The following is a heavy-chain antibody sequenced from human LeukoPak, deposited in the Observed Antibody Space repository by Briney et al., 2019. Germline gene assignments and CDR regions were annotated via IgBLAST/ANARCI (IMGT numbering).Heavy chain of an antibody. CDR2: IYTSGST. J-gene: IGHJ3*02. V-gene: IGHV4-61*02. Sequence: NPSQTLSLTCTVSGGSISSGSYYWSWIRQPAGKGLEWIGRIYTSGSTNYNPSLKSRVTISVDTSKNQFSLKLSSVTAADTAVYYCARVSNDSGDAFDIWGQGTMVTVSS. CDR1: GGSISSGSYY. D-gene: IGHD4-17*01. CDR3: ARVSNDSGDAFDI.